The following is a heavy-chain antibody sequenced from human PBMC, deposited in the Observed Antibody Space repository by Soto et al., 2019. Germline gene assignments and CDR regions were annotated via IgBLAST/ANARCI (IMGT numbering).Heavy chain of an antibody. J-gene: IGHJ6*02. CDR1: GYTFTGYY. CDR3: ATAGGVVVPAAIRTYYYYGMDV. D-gene: IGHD2-2*01. V-gene: IGHV1-2*04. CDR2: INPNSGGT. Sequence: ASVKVSCKASGYTFTGYYMHWVRQAPGQGLEWMGWINPNSGGTNYAQKFQGWVTMTRDTSISTAYMELSRLRSDDTAVYYCATAGGVVVPAAIRTYYYYGMDVWGQGTTVTVSS.